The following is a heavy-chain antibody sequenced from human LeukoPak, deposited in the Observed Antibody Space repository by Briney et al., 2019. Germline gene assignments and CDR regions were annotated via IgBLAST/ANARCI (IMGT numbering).Heavy chain of an antibody. Sequence: ASVKVSCKASGYIFTSYYMHWVRQAPGQGLEWMGIINTSGGSTSYAQKFQGRVTMTRDTSTSTVYMELSSPRSEDTAVYFCARGRFLEWLSHFDYWGQGTLVTVSS. CDR1: GYIFTSYY. J-gene: IGHJ4*02. CDR3: ARGRFLEWLSHFDY. D-gene: IGHD3-3*01. V-gene: IGHV1-46*01. CDR2: INTSGGST.